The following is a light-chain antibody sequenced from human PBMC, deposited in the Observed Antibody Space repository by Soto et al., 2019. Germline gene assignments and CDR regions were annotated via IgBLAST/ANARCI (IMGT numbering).Light chain of an antibody. J-gene: IGLJ3*02. Sequence: QSALTQPASVSGSPGQSITISCTGTSSDVGSYNLVSWYQQHPGKAPKLMIYEVSKRPPGVSNRFSGSKSGNTASLTISGLQAEDEADYYCCSYAGSSTWVFGGGTKRTVL. CDR1: SSDVGSYNL. V-gene: IGLV2-23*02. CDR2: EVS. CDR3: CSYAGSSTWV.